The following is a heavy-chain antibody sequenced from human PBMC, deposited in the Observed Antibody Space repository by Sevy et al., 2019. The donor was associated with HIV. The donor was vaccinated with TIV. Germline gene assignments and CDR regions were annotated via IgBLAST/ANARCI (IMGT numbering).Heavy chain of an antibody. D-gene: IGHD5-18*01. V-gene: IGHV1-18*01. CDR1: GYTFTSYG. J-gene: IGHJ4*02. CDR3: AISDTAMVWVIDFDY. Sequence: ASVKVSCKASGYTFTSYGISWVRQAPGQGLEWMGWISAYNGNTNYAQKLQGRVTMTTDTSTSTAYMELRSLRSDDTAVYYCAISDTAMVWVIDFDYWGQGTLVTVSS. CDR2: ISAYNGNT.